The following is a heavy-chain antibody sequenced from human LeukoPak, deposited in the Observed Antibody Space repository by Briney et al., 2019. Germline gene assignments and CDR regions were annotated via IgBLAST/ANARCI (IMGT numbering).Heavy chain of an antibody. CDR1: GFTFGDYA. CDR2: IGWNSVDT. V-gene: IGHV3-9*01. J-gene: IGHJ4*02. CDR3: VKDLKAGGILTD. D-gene: IGHD3-9*01. Sequence: GKSLRLSCEGSGFTFGDYAMHWVRQAPGEGLEWVSGIGWNSVDTGYADSVKGRFTISRDNARNSLYLQMNSLRTEDTALYYCVKDLKAGGILTDWGQGTPVTVSS.